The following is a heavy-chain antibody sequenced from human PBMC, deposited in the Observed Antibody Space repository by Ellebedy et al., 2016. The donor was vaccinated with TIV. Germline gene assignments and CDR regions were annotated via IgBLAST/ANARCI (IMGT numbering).Heavy chain of an antibody. D-gene: IGHD3-10*01. V-gene: IGHV4-61*01. CDR1: GGSVSSGSYY. Sequence: SETLSLTXTVSGGSVSSGSYYWSWIRQLPGKGLEWIGHIDYSGSTNYNPSLKSRVTISVDMSKNQFSLKLSSVTAADTAVYYCARALMVRGIIIKMVVYFDYWGQGTLVTVSS. J-gene: IGHJ4*02. CDR2: IDYSGST. CDR3: ARALMVRGIIIKMVVYFDY.